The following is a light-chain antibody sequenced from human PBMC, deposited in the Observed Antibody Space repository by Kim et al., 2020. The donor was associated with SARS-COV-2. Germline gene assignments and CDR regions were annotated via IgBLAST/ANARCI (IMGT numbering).Light chain of an antibody. CDR2: LNSDGSH. CDR3: QTWGTGV. J-gene: IGLJ3*02. CDR1: SGHSSYA. Sequence: GASDKLTCTLSSGHSSYAIARHQQQAEKGPRYLMKLNSDGSHSKGDGIPDRFSGSSSGAERYLTISSLQSEDEADYYCQTWGTGVFGGGTQLTVL. V-gene: IGLV4-69*01.